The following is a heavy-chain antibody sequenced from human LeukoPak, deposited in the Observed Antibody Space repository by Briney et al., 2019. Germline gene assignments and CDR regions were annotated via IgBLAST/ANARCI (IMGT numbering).Heavy chain of an antibody. CDR2: INHSGST. CDR1: GGSFSGYY. Sequence: PSEILSLTCAVYGGSFSGYYWSWIRQPPGKGLEWIGEINHSGSTNYNPSLKSRVTISVDTSKNQFSLKLSSVTAADTAVYYCASGPRQIYRIYYYYYMDVWGKGTTVTVSS. D-gene: IGHD4-11*01. J-gene: IGHJ6*03. V-gene: IGHV4-34*01. CDR3: ASGPRQIYRIYYYYYMDV.